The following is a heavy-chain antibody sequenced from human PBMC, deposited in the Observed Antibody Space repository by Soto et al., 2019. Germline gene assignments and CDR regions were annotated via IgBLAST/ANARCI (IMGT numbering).Heavy chain of an antibody. CDR2: VWYDGIDR. CDR3: ARVSGYSFDK. J-gene: IGHJ4*02. CDR1: GFTFTNYG. Sequence: QVQLVESGGGVVQPGRSLRLSCAASGFTFTNYGMHWVRQAPGKGLEWVAVVWYDGIDRYYGDSVKGRFTISRDNSKNTVYLQMNGLRANDTAVYYCARVSGYSFDKWGQGTLVTVSS. V-gene: IGHV3-33*01.